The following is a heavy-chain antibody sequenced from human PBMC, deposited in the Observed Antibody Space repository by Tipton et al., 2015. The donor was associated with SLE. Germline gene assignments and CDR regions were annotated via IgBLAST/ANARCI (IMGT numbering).Heavy chain of an antibody. CDR2: IYYRGST. CDR1: GGSISSYY. V-gene: IGHV4-59*01. D-gene: IGHD5-12*01. Sequence: TLSLTCTVSGGSISSYYWSWIRQPPGKGLEGIGYIYYRGSTNYNPSLKSRVTISVDTSKNQFSLKLSSVTAADTAVYYCAGDAPREYSGYDDIYCYYGMDVWGQGTTVTVSS. CDR3: AGDAPREYSGYDDIYCYYGMDV. J-gene: IGHJ6*02.